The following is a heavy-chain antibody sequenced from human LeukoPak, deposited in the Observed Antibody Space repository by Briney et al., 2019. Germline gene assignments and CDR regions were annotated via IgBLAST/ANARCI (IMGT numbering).Heavy chain of an antibody. CDR3: AKGPKQLLVGSRGYYFDS. D-gene: IGHD6-13*01. CDR1: EFSVGSNY. J-gene: IGHJ4*02. Sequence: GGSLRLSCAASEFSVGSNYMTWVRQAPGKGLEWVSLIYSGGSTYYADSVKGRFTISRDNSKNTLYLQMNSLRAEDTAVYYCAKGPKQLLVGSRGYYFDSWGQGTLVTVSS. CDR2: IYSGGST. V-gene: IGHV3-66*01.